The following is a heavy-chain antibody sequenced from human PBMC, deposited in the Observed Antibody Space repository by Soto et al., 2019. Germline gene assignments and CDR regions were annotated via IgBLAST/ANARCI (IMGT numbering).Heavy chain of an antibody. J-gene: IGHJ4*02. Sequence: SETLSLTCTVSGGSISSYYWSWIRQPPGKGLEWIGYIYYSGSTNYNPSLKSRVTISVDTSKNQFSLKLSSVTAADTAVYYCARSGVVGAEIDYWGQGTLVTVSS. CDR2: IYYSGST. CDR1: GGSISSYY. CDR3: ARSGVVGAEIDY. V-gene: IGHV4-59*01. D-gene: IGHD1-26*01.